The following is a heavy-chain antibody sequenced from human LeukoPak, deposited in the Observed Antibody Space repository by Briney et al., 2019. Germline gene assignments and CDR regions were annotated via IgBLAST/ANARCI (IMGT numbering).Heavy chain of an antibody. CDR3: ARASVRSGYYRSYYYYGMDV. CDR2: IYYSGST. J-gene: IGHJ6*02. D-gene: IGHD3-22*01. V-gene: IGHV4-39*07. Sequence: PSETLSLTCTVSGGSISGSSYYWGWIRQPPGKGLEWIGSIYYSGSTYYNPSLKSRVTISVDTSKNQFSLKLSSVTAADTAVYYCARASVRSGYYRSYYYYGMDVWGQGTTVTVSS. CDR1: GGSISGSSYY.